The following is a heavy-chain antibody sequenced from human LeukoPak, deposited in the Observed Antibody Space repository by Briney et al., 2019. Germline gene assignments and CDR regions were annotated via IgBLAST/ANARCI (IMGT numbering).Heavy chain of an antibody. CDR3: AREPPTTVVTLYAEYFQH. CDR2: ISYDGSNK. D-gene: IGHD4-23*01. J-gene: IGHJ1*01. Sequence: GGPLRLSCAASGFTFSSYGMHWVRQAPGKGLEWVAVISYDGSNKYYADSVKGRFTISRDNSKNTLYLQMNSLRAEDTAVYYCAREPPTTVVTLYAEYFQHWGQGTLVTVSS. CDR1: GFTFSSYG. V-gene: IGHV3-30*03.